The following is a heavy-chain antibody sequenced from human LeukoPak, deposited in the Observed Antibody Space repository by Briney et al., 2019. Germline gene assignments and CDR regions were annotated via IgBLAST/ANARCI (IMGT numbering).Heavy chain of an antibody. CDR1: GFTFSSYS. J-gene: IGHJ4*02. D-gene: IGHD5-12*01. CDR2: ISSSSSYI. CDR3: AGERYGGYEQSDH. V-gene: IGHV3-21*04. Sequence: GGSLRLSCAASGFTFSSYSMNWVRQAPGKGLEWVSSISSSSSYIYYADSVKGRFTISRDNSKNKLFLQMNSLRAEDTAVYYCAGERYGGYEQSDHWGQGTLVTASS.